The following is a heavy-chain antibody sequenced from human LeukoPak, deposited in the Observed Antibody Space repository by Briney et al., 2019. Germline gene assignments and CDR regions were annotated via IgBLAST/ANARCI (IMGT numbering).Heavy chain of an antibody. Sequence: GGSLRLSCAASGFTFSSYGMHWVRQAPGKGLEWVAFIRYDGSNKYYADSVKGRFTISRDNSKNTLYLQMNSLRAEDTAVYYCAKDQGCSGGSCYSIYYYYYMDVWGKGTTVTISS. CDR3: AKDQGCSGGSCYSIYYYYYMDV. CDR1: GFTFSSYG. J-gene: IGHJ6*03. D-gene: IGHD2-15*01. CDR2: IRYDGSNK. V-gene: IGHV3-30*02.